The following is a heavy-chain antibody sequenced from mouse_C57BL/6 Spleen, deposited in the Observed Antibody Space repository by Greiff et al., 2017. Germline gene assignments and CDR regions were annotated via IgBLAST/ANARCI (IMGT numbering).Heavy chain of an antibody. CDR1: GFTFSDAW. D-gene: IGHD1-1*01. Sequence: EVMLVESGGGLVQPGGSMKLSCAASGFTFSDAWMDWVRQSPEKGLEWVAEIRNKANNHATYYAESVKGRFTISRDDSKSSVYLQMNSLRAEDTGIYYCTRTTTSHAMDYWGQGTSVTVSS. V-gene: IGHV6-6*01. CDR2: IRNKANNHAT. CDR3: TRTTTSHAMDY. J-gene: IGHJ4*01.